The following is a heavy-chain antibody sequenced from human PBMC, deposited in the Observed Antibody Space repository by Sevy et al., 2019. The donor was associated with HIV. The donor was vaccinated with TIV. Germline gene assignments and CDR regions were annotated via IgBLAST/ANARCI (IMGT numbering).Heavy chain of an antibody. Sequence: GGSLRLSCAASGFTFSKYWMGWVRQAPGKGLEWVANIKQDAGQKYYVDSVKGRFTISRDNAKNSLYLQMNSLRAEDTAVYFCARDDGNYYFHYLGHGTLVTVSS. CDR3: ARDDGNYYFHY. V-gene: IGHV3-7*01. D-gene: IGHD1-7*01. CDR1: GFTFSKYW. CDR2: IKQDAGQK. J-gene: IGHJ4*01.